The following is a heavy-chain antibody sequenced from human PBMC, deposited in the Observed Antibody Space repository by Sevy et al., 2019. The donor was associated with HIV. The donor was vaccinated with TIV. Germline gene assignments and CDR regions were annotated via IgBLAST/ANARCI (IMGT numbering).Heavy chain of an antibody. CDR1: GFTFSSYG. CDR2: IWYDGSKK. V-gene: IGHV3-33*01. Sequence: GGSLRLSFAASGFTFSSYGMRWVRQTPGKGLEWVGVIWYDGSKKNYGDSVKGRFTISRDNSKNTLYLQMNSLRAEDTAVYYCARGLAALPGYYYGMDVWGQGTTVTVSS. CDR3: ARGLAALPGYYYGMDV. J-gene: IGHJ6*02. D-gene: IGHD6-6*01.